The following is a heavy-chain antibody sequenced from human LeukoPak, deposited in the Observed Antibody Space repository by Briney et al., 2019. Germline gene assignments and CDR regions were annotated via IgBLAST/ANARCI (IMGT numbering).Heavy chain of an antibody. CDR2: ISGDGVRT. J-gene: IGHJ3*02. CDR1: GFTFDEYA. CDR3: AKDLTSVYDAFNI. V-gene: IGHV3-43*02. Sequence: GGSLRLSCAASGFTFDEYAIHWVRQAPGKGLEGVSLISGDGVRTFYRDSVKGRFTISRDNSKNSLYLQMNSLRTEDTALYYCAKDLTSVYDAFNIWGQGTMVTVSS.